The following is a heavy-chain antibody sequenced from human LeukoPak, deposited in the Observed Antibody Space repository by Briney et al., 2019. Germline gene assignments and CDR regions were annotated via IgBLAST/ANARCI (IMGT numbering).Heavy chain of an antibody. V-gene: IGHV1-2*02. J-gene: IGHJ4*02. CDR2: INPNSGGT. D-gene: IGHD1-26*01. Sequence: ASVKVSCKASGYTFTGYYMHWVRQAPGQGLEWMGWINPNSGGTNYAQKFQGRVTMTRDTSISTAYMELSRLRSDDTAVYYCARDQAVGATAGTFDHWGQGTLVTVSS. CDR1: GYTFTGYY. CDR3: ARDQAVGATAGTFDH.